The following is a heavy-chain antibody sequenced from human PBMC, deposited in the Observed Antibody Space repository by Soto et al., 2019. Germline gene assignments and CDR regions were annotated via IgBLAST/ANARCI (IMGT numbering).Heavy chain of an antibody. J-gene: IGHJ4*02. CDR2: ISGSGGST. V-gene: IGHV3-23*01. CDR3: AKGTDRVVPAAITFDY. Sequence: GGSLRLSCAASGFTFSSYAMSWVRQAPGKGLEWVSAISGSGGSTYYADSVKGRFTISRDNSKNTLYLQMNSLRAEDTAVYYCAKGTDRVVPAAITFDYWGQGTLVTVSS. CDR1: GFTFSSYA. D-gene: IGHD2-2*01.